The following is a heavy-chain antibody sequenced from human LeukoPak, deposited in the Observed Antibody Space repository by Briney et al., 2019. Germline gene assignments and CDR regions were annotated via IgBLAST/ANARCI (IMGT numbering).Heavy chain of an antibody. J-gene: IGHJ4*02. Sequence: GASVKVSCKASGYTFTGYYMHWVRQAPGQGLEWMGWINPNSGGTNYAQKFQGWVTMTRDTSISTAYMELSRLRSDDTAVYYCARDYTDYGGNSGYWGQGTLVTVSS. V-gene: IGHV1-2*04. CDR1: GYTFTGYY. D-gene: IGHD4-23*01. CDR3: ARDYTDYGGNSGY. CDR2: INPNSGGT.